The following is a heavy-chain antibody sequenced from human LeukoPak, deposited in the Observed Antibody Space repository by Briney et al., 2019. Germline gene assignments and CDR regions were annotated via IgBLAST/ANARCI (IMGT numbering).Heavy chain of an antibody. V-gene: IGHV3-23*01. J-gene: IGHJ4*02. CDR3: AKGGVDH. D-gene: IGHD4-17*01. CDR2: IGRSGDST. CDR1: GFTFSSCE. Sequence: GGSLRLSCAASGFTFSSCEMSWIRQAPGKGLEWVSAIGRSGDSTYYTDSVKGRFTISRDNSRNTLSLQMNNLRAEDTAIYYCAKGGVDHWGQGTLVTVSS.